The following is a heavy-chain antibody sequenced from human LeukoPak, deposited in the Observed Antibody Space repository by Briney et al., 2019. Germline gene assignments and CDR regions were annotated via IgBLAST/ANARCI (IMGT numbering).Heavy chain of an antibody. Sequence: GGSLRLSCAASGFTFSSYAMSWVRQAPGKGLEWVSAISGSGGSTHYADSVKGRFTISRDNSKNTLYLQMNSLRAEDTAVYYCAKDGAAYYYDTSGYYYFDYWGQGTLVTVSS. V-gene: IGHV3-23*01. CDR3: AKDGAAYYYDTSGYYYFDY. CDR2: ISGSGGST. CDR1: GFTFSSYA. J-gene: IGHJ4*02. D-gene: IGHD3-22*01.